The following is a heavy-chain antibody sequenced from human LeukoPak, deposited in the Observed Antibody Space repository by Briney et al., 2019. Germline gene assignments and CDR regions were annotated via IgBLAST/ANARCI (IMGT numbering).Heavy chain of an antibody. CDR2: MSGSGGST. D-gene: IGHD1-26*01. J-gene: IGHJ6*02. Sequence: GGSLRLSCAASGFTFSSYAMSWVRQAPGKGLEWVSSMSGSGGSTYYADSVKGRFTISRDNSKNTLYLQMNSLRAEDTAVYYCAKGESYYYYYNMDVWGQGTAGTVS. CDR1: GFTFSSYA. CDR3: AKGESYYYYYNMDV. V-gene: IGHV3-23*01.